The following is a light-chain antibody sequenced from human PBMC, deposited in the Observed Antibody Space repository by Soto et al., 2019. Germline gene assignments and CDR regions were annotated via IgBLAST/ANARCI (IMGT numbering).Light chain of an antibody. CDR3: SSYAGINNLGV. CDR2: EVN. Sequence: QSALTQPPSSYGSPVQSVTIACTGTSSDVGGYKYVSWYQQHPGKAPKLMIFEVNKRPSGVPDRFSGSKSGNTASLTVSGIQAEDEADYYCSSYAGINNLGVFGTGTKLTVL. J-gene: IGLJ1*01. V-gene: IGLV2-8*01. CDR1: SSDVGGYKY.